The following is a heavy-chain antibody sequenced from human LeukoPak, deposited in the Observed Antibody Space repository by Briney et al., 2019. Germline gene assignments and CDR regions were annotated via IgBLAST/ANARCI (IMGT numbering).Heavy chain of an antibody. CDR2: INGDGTGA. D-gene: IGHD2-2*01. CDR1: GFTFGDHV. Sequence: GSLRLSCAASGFTFGDHVMYWVRQAPGRGLEWVSLINGDGTGAKYADSVRGRVTISRDNAKNSLYLQMNSLRAEDTAVYYCARAGGYCSSTSCSFDYWGQGTLVTVSS. V-gene: IGHV3-20*04. CDR3: ARAGGYCSSTSCSFDY. J-gene: IGHJ4*02.